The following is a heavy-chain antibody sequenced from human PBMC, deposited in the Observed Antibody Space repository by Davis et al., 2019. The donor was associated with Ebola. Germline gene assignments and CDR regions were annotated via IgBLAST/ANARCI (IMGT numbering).Heavy chain of an antibody. CDR3: ARDSDITMIVVEGWFDP. Sequence: SVKVSCKASGGTFSSYTISWVRQAPGQGLEWMGRIIPILGIANYAQKFQGRVTITADKSTSTAYMELSSLRSEDTAVYYCARDSDITMIVVEGWFDPWGQGTQVTVSS. J-gene: IGHJ5*02. CDR1: GGTFSSYT. CDR2: IIPILGIA. D-gene: IGHD3-22*01. V-gene: IGHV1-69*04.